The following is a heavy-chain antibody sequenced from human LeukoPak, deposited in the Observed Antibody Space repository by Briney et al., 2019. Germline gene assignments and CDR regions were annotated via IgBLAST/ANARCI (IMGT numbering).Heavy chain of an antibody. V-gene: IGHV3-23*01. CDR1: GFALSNYA. CDR2: ITGSGGTT. CDR3: ATDSLSGWVTEQFNY. Sequence: GGSLRLSCVASGFALSNYALTWVRQAPGKGLEWVSVITGSGGTTHYADSVRGRFTISRDNSKNTVYLQMNSLRADDTAVYYCATDSLSGWVTEQFNYWGHGTLVTVSS. D-gene: IGHD2-21*02. J-gene: IGHJ4*01.